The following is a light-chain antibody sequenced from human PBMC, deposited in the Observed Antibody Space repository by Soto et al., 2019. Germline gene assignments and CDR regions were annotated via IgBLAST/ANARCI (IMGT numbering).Light chain of an antibody. Sequence: AVRMTQNTSSLSAYIGDTVTITCRASQDIGTVVAWYQQKPGKAPKVLIYGASALETGVPSRFSGSGSRTDFTLTITYLQSEDFATYYCQHYLNYPITFGQVTRLAIK. CDR3: QHYLNYPIT. J-gene: IGKJ5*01. CDR1: QDIGTV. V-gene: IGKV1-8*01. CDR2: GAS.